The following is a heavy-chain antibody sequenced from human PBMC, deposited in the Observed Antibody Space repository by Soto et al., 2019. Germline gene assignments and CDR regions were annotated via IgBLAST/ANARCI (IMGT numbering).Heavy chain of an antibody. D-gene: IGHD1-1*01. V-gene: IGHV1-2*04. CDR3: ARLGETGTTYSAFDI. J-gene: IGHJ3*02. CDR1: GYTFTGYY. Sequence: GASVKVSCKASGYTFTGYYMHWVRQAPGQGLEWMGWINPNSGGTNYAQKFQGWVTMTRDTSISTAYMELSRLRSDDTAVYYCARLGETGTTYSAFDIWGQGTMVTVSS. CDR2: INPNSGGT.